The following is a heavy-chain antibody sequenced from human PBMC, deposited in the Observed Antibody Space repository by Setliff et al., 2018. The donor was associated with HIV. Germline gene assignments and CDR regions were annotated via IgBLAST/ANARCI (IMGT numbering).Heavy chain of an antibody. V-gene: IGHV1-69*13. CDR2: IIPMFGIE. CDR1: GGTLNTYG. D-gene: IGHD3-16*01. Sequence: ASVKVSCKASGGTLNTYGISWVRQAPGQGLEWMGGIIPMFGIEKYAQKFQGRVKITADESTTTAHMELSSLRSEDTALYYCARGANILIRTDYYYHMDVWGKGTTVTVSS. J-gene: IGHJ6*03. CDR3: ARGANILIRTDYYYHMDV.